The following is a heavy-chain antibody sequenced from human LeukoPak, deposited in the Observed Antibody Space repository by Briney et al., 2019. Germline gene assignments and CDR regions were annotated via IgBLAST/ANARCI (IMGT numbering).Heavy chain of an antibody. CDR3: ARARLWFGESYYLVY. D-gene: IGHD3-10*01. CDR1: GYTFTGYY. Sequence: ASVKVSCKASGYTFTGYYMHWVRQAPGQGLEWMGWINPNSGGTNYAQKFQGRATMTRDTSISTAYMELSRLRSDDTAVYYCARARLWFGESYYLVYWGQGTLVTVSS. V-gene: IGHV1-2*02. J-gene: IGHJ4*02. CDR2: INPNSGGT.